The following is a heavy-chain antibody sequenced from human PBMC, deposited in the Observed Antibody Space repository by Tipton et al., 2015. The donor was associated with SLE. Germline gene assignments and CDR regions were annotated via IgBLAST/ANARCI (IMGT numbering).Heavy chain of an antibody. Sequence: TLSLTCTVSGGSISSSSYYWGWIRQPPGKGLEWIGSIYYSGSTYYNPSLKSRVTISVDTSKNQFSLKLSSVTAADTAVNYCARELRDAFDIWGQGTMVTVSS. J-gene: IGHJ3*02. V-gene: IGHV4-39*07. CDR3: ARELRDAFDI. CDR2: IYYSGST. CDR1: GGSISSSSYY.